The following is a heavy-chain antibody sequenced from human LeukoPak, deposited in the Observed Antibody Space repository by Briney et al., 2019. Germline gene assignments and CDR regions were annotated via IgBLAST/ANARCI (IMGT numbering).Heavy chain of an antibody. CDR1: GYTFTSYG. J-gene: IGHJ4*02. CDR2: ISAYNGNT. V-gene: IGHV1-18*01. CDR3: ARPPMIVVVTDFDY. Sequence: GASVKVSCRASGYTFTSYGITWVRQAPGQGLEWTGWISAYNGNTNYAQKLKGRVTMTTDTSTSTAYMELRSLRSDDTAVYYCARPPMIVVVTDFDYWGQGTLVTVSS. D-gene: IGHD3-22*01.